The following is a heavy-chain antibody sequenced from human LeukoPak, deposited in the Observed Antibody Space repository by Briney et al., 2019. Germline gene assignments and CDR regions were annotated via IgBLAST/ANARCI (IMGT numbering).Heavy chain of an antibody. J-gene: IGHJ6*03. V-gene: IGHV1-46*01. CDR3: ARDGDYYGSGLPHYYYYMDV. CDR1: GYTFTSYY. D-gene: IGHD3-10*01. CDR2: INPSGGST. Sequence: ASVKVSCKASGYTFTSYYMHWVRQAPGQGLEWMGIINPSGGSTSYAQKFQGRVTMTRDMSTSTVYMELSSLRSEDTAVYYCARDGDYYGSGLPHYYYYMDVWGKGTTVTVSS.